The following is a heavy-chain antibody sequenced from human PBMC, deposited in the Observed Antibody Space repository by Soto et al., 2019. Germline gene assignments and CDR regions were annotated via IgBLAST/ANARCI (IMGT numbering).Heavy chain of an antibody. CDR2: INPNSGGT. D-gene: IGHD4-4*01. J-gene: IGHJ4*02. CDR3: AKELRHDYNLAYFAH. V-gene: IGHV1-2*04. CDR1: GYTFTGYY. Sequence: ASVKVSCKASGYTFTGYYMHWVRQAPGQGLEWMGWINPNSGGTNYAQKFQGWVTMTRDTSISTAYMELSRLRSDDTAVYYCAKELRHDYNLAYFAHWGQGTLVTVSS.